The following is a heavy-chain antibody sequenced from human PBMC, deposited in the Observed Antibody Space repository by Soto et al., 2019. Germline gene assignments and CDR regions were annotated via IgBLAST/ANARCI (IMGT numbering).Heavy chain of an antibody. CDR3: ARGNTYGYYFDY. Sequence: ASVKVSCKASGYTFTSYDINWVRQATGQGLEWMGWMNPNSGNTGYAQKFQGRVTMTRNTSISTAYMELSSLRSEDTAVFYCARGNTYGYYFDYWGQGTLVPVSS. V-gene: IGHV1-8*01. D-gene: IGHD5-18*01. CDR2: MNPNSGNT. J-gene: IGHJ4*02. CDR1: GYTFTSYD.